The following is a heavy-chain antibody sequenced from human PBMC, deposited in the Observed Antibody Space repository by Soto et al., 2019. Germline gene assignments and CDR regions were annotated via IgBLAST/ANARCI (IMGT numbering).Heavy chain of an antibody. Sequence: GESLKISCKGPGYSFAGYWITWVRQKPGKGLEWMGRIDPSDSQTYYSPSFRGHVTISVTKSITTVFLQWSSLRASDTAMYYCARQIYDSDTGPNFQYYFDSWGQGTPVTVSS. CDR2: IDPSDSQT. J-gene: IGHJ4*02. CDR3: ARQIYDSDTGPNFQYYFDS. CDR1: GYSFAGYW. D-gene: IGHD3-22*01. V-gene: IGHV5-10-1*01.